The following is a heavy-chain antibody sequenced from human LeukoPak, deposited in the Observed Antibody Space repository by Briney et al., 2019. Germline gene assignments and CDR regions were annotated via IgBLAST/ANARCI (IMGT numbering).Heavy chain of an antibody. D-gene: IGHD1-1*01. CDR3: ARDRGGTGDFDY. CDR1: GYTFVNYV. CDR2: LNVGNGDT. Sequence: ASLKVSCKASGYTFVNYVIHWVRRAPGQRPEWMGWLNVGNGDTKYSQKFQGRVTLARDTSANIAYMELSSLRSEDTAMYYCARDRGGTGDFDYWGQGTLVTVSS. J-gene: IGHJ4*02. V-gene: IGHV1-3*01.